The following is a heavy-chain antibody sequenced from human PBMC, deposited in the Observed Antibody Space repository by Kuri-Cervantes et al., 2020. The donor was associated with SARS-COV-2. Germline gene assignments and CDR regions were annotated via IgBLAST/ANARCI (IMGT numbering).Heavy chain of an antibody. CDR1: GFTVSTYT. D-gene: IGHD6-13*01. J-gene: IGHJ6*03. Sequence: LSLTCAASGFTVSTYTMNWVRQAPGRGLEWVSYISVSGTTMYYADSVKGRFTIYRDNAKNSLYLQMNSLRAEDTAVYYCARDPAAGLYYYYMDVWGKGTTVTVSS. CDR3: ARDPAAGLYYYYMDV. V-gene: IGHV3-48*04. CDR2: ISVSGTTM.